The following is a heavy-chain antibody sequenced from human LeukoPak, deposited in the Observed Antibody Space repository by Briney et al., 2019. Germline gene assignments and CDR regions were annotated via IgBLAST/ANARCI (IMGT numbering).Heavy chain of an antibody. CDR2: IYHSGNT. J-gene: IGHJ6*03. CDR1: GGSISSDNW. CDR3: ARGLPYSMDV. V-gene: IGHV4-4*02. D-gene: IGHD2-21*01. Sequence: PSETLSLTCAVSGGSISSDNWWNWVRQPPGKGLEWIGDIYHSGNTNYNPSLESRVTIAVDKSKNQFSLKLTSVTAADTAMYFCARGLPYSMDVWGRGTTVTVSS.